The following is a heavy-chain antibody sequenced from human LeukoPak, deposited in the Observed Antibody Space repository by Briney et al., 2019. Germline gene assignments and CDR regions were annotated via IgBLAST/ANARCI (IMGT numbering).Heavy chain of an antibody. V-gene: IGHV4-59*12. D-gene: IGHD3-10*01. CDR1: GGSINGYY. CDR2: INYTGST. Sequence: SETLSLTCTVSGGSINGYYWSWIRQSPGKGLESLGYINYTGSTNYNPSLKSRVTMSVDTSRNQFYLRLSSVTAADTAIYYCVRDIGSGSYFFDYWGQGTLVTVSS. J-gene: IGHJ4*02. CDR3: VRDIGSGSYFFDY.